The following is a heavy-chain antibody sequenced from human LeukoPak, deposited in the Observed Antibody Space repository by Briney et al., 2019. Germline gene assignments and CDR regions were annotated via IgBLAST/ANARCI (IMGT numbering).Heavy chain of an antibody. J-gene: IGHJ5*02. V-gene: IGHV3-23*01. CDR1: AFTFRSYA. CDR2: ISGSGGST. D-gene: IGHD3-3*01. CDR3: AKDENFNWFDP. Sequence: GGSLRLSCAASAFTFRSYAMSWVRQAPGKGLEWLSVISGSGGSTYYADSVKGRFTISRDNSKNTLYLQMNSLRAEDTAVYYCAKDENFNWFDPWGQGTLSPSPQ.